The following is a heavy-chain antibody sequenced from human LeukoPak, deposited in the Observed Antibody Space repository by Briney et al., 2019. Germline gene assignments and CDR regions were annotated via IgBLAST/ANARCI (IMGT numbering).Heavy chain of an antibody. Sequence: IIYPGASETKYSPSFQGQVTISADKSNSTAYLQWSSLKASDTAMYYCARRRRSGTYEYFDYWGQGTLVTVSS. CDR2: IYPGASET. D-gene: IGHD1-26*01. V-gene: IGHV5-51*01. CDR3: ARRRRSGTYEYFDY. J-gene: IGHJ4*02.